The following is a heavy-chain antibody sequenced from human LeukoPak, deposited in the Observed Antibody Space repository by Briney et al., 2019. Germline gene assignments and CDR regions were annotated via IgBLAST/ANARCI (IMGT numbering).Heavy chain of an antibody. J-gene: IGHJ4*02. V-gene: IGHV3-66*01. Sequence: PGGSLRPSCAASGFTVSSNYMSWVRQAPGKGLEWVSVIYSGGSTYYADSVKGRFTISRDNSKNTLYLQMNSLRAEDTAVYYCARDQSDYYDSSGYNYWGQGTLVTVSS. D-gene: IGHD3-22*01. CDR2: IYSGGST. CDR3: ARDQSDYYDSSGYNY. CDR1: GFTVSSNY.